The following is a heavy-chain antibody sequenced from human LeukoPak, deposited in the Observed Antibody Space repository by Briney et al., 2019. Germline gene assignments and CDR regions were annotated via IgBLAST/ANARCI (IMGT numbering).Heavy chain of an antibody. V-gene: IGHV3-30*02. Sequence: GGSLRLSCAGSGFSFSSYGMHWVRQAPGKGLEWMAFIRSDGSNKYYADSVKGRFTISRDNSKNTLYLQMNSLRSEDTAVYYCARGGYSSSWYKYYYYYMDVWGKGTTVTVSS. D-gene: IGHD6-13*01. CDR1: GFSFSSYG. J-gene: IGHJ6*03. CDR2: IRSDGSNK. CDR3: ARGGYSSSWYKYYYYYMDV.